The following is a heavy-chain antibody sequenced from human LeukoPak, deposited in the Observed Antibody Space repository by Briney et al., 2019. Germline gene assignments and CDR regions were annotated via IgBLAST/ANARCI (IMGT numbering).Heavy chain of an antibody. J-gene: IGHJ4*02. D-gene: IGHD3-3*01. V-gene: IGHV1-18*01. CDR2: IGAYNGNT. Sequence: ASVKVSCKASGYTFTSYGISWVRQAPGQGLEWMGWIGAYNGNTNYAQKLQGRVTMTTDTSTSTAYMELRSLRSDDTAVYYCARAWAITIFGVGEDFDYWRQGTLVTVSS. CDR1: GYTFTSYG. CDR3: ARAWAITIFGVGEDFDY.